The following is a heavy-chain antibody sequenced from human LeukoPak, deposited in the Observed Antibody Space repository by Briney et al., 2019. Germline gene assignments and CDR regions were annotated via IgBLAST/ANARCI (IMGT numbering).Heavy chain of an antibody. CDR2: ISASTTYI. J-gene: IGHJ4*02. V-gene: IGHV3-21*01. CDR1: GFTFSSYS. D-gene: IGHD6-19*01. CDR3: ARDQYSSGPYD. Sequence: PGGSRRLSCAASGFTFSSYSMNWVRQAPGKGLEWVSSISASTTYIYYADSLKGRFTISRDNAKNSLYLQMNSLRAEDTAVYYCARDQYSSGPYDWGQGTLVTVSS.